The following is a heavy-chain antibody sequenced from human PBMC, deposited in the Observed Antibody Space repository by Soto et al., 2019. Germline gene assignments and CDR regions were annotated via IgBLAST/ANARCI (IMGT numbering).Heavy chain of an antibody. CDR3: ARDDEYSGNGMDV. CDR1: EFTFSNYG. CDR2: ILNDGSNR. J-gene: IGHJ6*02. V-gene: IGHV3-33*01. Sequence: QVQLVESGGGVVQPGRSLRLSCAASEFTFSNYGMHWVRQAPGKGLEWVAVILNDGSNRYHADSVKDRFTISRDNPKNTLYLQMHSLRAEDTAVYYCARDDEYSGNGMDVWGQGTTVTVS. D-gene: IGHD3-10*01.